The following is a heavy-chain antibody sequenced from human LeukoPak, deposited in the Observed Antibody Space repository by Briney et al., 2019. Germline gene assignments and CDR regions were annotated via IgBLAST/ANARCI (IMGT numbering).Heavy chain of an antibody. CDR1: GFTFSSFG. Sequence: GGSLRLSCAAYGFTFSSFGMSWVRQAPGKGLEWVSAISGSGVSTYYADSVKGRFTISRDNSKNSLYLQMNSLRAEDTAVYYCAKCILTGYYKGYMDVWGKGTTVTISS. CDR2: ISGSGVST. V-gene: IGHV3-23*01. CDR3: AKCILTGYYKGYMDV. J-gene: IGHJ6*03. D-gene: IGHD3-9*01.